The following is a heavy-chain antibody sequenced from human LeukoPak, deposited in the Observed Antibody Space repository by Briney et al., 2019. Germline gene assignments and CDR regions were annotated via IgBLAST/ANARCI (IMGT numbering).Heavy chain of an antibody. Sequence: PSETLSLTCTLSGGSINSGSYYWSWIRQPAGKGLEWIGRIYSGGTTRYNPSLNSRVNISANSSKNQFSLRLSSVTAADTAVCYCVGRRDGYNNNPFDYWGQGTLVTVSS. CDR2: IYSGGTT. J-gene: IGHJ4*02. V-gene: IGHV4-61*02. D-gene: IGHD5-24*01. CDR3: VGRRDGYNNNPFDY. CDR1: GGSINSGSYY.